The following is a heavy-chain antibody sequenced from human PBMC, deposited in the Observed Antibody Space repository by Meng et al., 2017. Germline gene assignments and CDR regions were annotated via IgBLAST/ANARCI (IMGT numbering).Heavy chain of an antibody. CDR2: IYYSGST. V-gene: IGHV4-31*03. D-gene: IGHD3-22*01. CDR3: ARDSRGGSSGYYTEFDY. Sequence: SETLSLTCTVSGGSISSGGYYWSWIRQHPGKGLEWIGYIYYSGSTYYNPSLKSRVTISVDTSKNQFSLKLSSVTAADTAVYYCARDSRGGSSGYYTEFDYWGQGTLVTVST. J-gene: IGHJ4*02. CDR1: GGSISSGGYY.